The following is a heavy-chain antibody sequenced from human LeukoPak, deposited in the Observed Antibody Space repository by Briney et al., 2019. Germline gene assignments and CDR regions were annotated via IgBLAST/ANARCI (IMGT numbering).Heavy chain of an antibody. CDR2: IDSSSSYT. V-gene: IGHV3-11*03. CDR3: ARKADYFDY. D-gene: IGHD2-15*01. Sequence: PGGSLRLSCAASGFTFSDYDMSWIRQAPGKGLEWISYIDSSSSYTNYADSVKGRFTISRDNAKNSLYLQMNSLRAEDTAVYYCARKADYFDYWGQGTLVTVSS. CDR1: GFTFSDYD. J-gene: IGHJ4*02.